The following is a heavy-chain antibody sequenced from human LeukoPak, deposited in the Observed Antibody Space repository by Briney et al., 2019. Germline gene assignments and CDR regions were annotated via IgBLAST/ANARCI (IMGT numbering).Heavy chain of an antibody. CDR1: GFTFSSDW. CDR2: INTDGSHK. Sequence: PGGSLRLSCVASGFTFSSDWMHWVRQAPGKGLVWVSRINTDGSHKIYADSVKGRFTISRDNAMNTLYLQMNSLRAEDTAVYYCARDRVGYSSSFGAGSWFDPWGQGTLVTVSS. V-gene: IGHV3-74*01. J-gene: IGHJ5*02. CDR3: ARDRVGYSSSFGAGSWFDP. D-gene: IGHD6-6*01.